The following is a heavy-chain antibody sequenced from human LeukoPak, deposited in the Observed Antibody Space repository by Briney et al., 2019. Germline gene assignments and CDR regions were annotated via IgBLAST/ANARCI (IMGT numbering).Heavy chain of an antibody. D-gene: IGHD5-18*01. CDR1: GTFFSGYS. CDR2: ISHDGSNK. Sequence: PGGSLRLSCVISGTFFSGYSMVWVRQAAGKGLEWVTVISHDGSNKHYAESVKGRFTISRDDPTNTLYLQMNSLRIEDTAVYYCAKIGNGYTYGGGFGPWGQGTLVTVSS. V-gene: IGHV3-30-3*02. J-gene: IGHJ5*02. CDR3: AKIGNGYTYGGGFGP.